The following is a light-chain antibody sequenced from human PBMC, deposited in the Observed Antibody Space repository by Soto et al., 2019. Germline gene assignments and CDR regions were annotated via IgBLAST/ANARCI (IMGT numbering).Light chain of an antibody. J-gene: IGKJ2*02. CDR1: QSVSSSY. CDR2: GAS. CDR3: QQYGTSPPCT. Sequence: IVLTQSPGTLSLSPGERATLSCRASQSVSSSYLAWYQQKPGQTPRLLIYGASSRATGIPDRFSGSGSGTDFTPTISRLEPEDFAVYYCQQYGTSPPCTFGQGTKLEIK. V-gene: IGKV3-20*01.